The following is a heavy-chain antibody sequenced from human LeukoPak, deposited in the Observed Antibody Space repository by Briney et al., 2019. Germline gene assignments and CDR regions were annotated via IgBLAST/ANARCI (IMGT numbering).Heavy chain of an antibody. CDR2: INPSGGTT. J-gene: IGHJ6*02. CDR1: GYTFTNYY. CDR3: ARGGYSESFYNPRSYGMDV. V-gene: IGHV1-46*01. Sequence: GASVKVSCKASGYTFTNYYLHWVRQATGQGLAWMGIINPSGGTTRYVEKFQGRVTMTRDTSASTVYMELRSLRSEDTAVYYCARGGYSESFYNPRSYGMDVWGQGTTVIVSS. D-gene: IGHD3-10*01.